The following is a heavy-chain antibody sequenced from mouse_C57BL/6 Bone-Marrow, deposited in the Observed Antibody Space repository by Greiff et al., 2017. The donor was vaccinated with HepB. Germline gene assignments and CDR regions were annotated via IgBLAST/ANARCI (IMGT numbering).Heavy chain of an antibody. CDR3: ARRGFDYYGSYYFDY. CDR2: IWTGGGT. CDR1: GFSFTSYA. V-gene: IGHV2-9-1*01. Sequence: VQVVESGPGLVAPSQRLSITCTVSGFSFTSYAISWVRQPPGKGLEWLGVIWTGGGTNYNSALKSRLSISKDNSKSQVFLKMNSLQTDDTARYYCARRGFDYYGSYYFDYWGQGTTLTVSS. D-gene: IGHD1-1*01. J-gene: IGHJ2*01.